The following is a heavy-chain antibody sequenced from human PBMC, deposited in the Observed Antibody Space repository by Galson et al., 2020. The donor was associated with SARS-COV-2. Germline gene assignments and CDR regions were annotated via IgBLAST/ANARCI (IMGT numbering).Heavy chain of an antibody. J-gene: IGHJ3*02. V-gene: IGHV3-30*04. CDR2: ISSDGSNK. D-gene: IGHD6-19*01. Sequence: SCAASGFTFNSYAVHWVRQAPGKGLEWVAVISSDGSNKYYADSVKGRFTISRDNSKNMLYLQMNSLRAEDTAVYYCARDSSDSGWYGFDAFDIWGQGTMVTVSS. CDR3: ARDSSDSGWYGFDAFDI. CDR1: GFTFNSYA.